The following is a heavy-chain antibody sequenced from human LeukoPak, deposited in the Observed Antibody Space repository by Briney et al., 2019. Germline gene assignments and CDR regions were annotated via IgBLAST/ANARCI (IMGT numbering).Heavy chain of an antibody. D-gene: IGHD4-11*01. J-gene: IGHJ4*02. CDR1: GGTFSSYA. V-gene: IGHV1-69*13. CDR2: IIPIFGTA. CDR3: ARDSENGEYSNYPDY. Sequence: GASVKVSCKASGGTFSSYAISWVRQAPGQGLEWMGGIIPIFGTANYAQKFQGRVTITADESTSTAYMELRSLRSDDTAVYYCARDSENGEYSNYPDYWGQGTLVTVSS.